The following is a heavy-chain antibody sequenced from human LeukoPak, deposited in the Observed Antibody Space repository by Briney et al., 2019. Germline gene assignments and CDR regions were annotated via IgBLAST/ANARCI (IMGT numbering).Heavy chain of an antibody. D-gene: IGHD3-3*01. V-gene: IGHV3-53*01. CDR1: GFTVSSNY. J-gene: IGHJ4*02. Sequence: GGSLRLSCAASGFTVSSNYMSWVRQAPGKGLEWVSVIYSGGSTYYADSVKGRFTISRDNSKNTLYLQMNSLRAEDTAVYYCARAQAGFWSGYIYYFDYWAREPWSPSPQ. CDR3: ARAQAGFWSGYIYYFDY. CDR2: IYSGGST.